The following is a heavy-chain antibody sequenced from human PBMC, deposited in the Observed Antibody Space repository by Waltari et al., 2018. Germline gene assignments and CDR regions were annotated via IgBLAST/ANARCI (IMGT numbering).Heavy chain of an antibody. Sequence: QVQLQQWGAGLLKPSETLSLTCAVYGGSFSGYYWSWIRQPPGKGLEWIGEINHSGSTNYNPSLKSRVTISVDTSKNQFSLKLSSVTAADTAVYYCARVVVVAASSRWFDPWGQGTLVTVSS. J-gene: IGHJ5*02. CDR2: INHSGST. D-gene: IGHD2-15*01. CDR3: ARVVVVAASSRWFDP. V-gene: IGHV4-34*01. CDR1: GGSFSGYY.